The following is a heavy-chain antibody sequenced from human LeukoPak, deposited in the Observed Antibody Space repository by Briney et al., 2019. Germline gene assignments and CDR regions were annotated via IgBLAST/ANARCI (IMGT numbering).Heavy chain of an antibody. CDR3: ARSIAVLDYYGMDV. D-gene: IGHD6-19*01. V-gene: IGHV1-18*01. CDR1: GYTFTSYG. Sequence: ASVKVSCKASGYTFTSYGISWVRQAPGQGLEWMGWISAYNGNTNYAQKLQGRVTMTTDTSTSTAYMELRSLRSDDTAVYYCARSIAVLDYYGMDVWGQGTTVTVSS. CDR2: ISAYNGNT. J-gene: IGHJ6*02.